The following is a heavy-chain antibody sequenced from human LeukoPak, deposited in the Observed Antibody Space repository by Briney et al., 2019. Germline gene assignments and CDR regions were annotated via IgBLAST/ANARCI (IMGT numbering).Heavy chain of an antibody. CDR3: ARDGESDYYDSSGSFDY. J-gene: IGHJ4*02. CDR2: INPSGGST. CDR1: GYTFTSYY. V-gene: IGHV1-46*01. Sequence: GASVKVSCKASGYTFTSYYMHWVRQAPGQGLEWMGIINPSGGSTSYAQKFQGGVTMTRDTSTSTVYMELSSLRSVDTAVYYCARDGESDYYDSSGSFDYWGQGTLVTVSS. D-gene: IGHD3-22*01.